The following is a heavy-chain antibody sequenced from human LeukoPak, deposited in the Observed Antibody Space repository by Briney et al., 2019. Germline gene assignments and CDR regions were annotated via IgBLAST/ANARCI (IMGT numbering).Heavy chain of an antibody. CDR2: MSHGGSS. CDR3: ARDNQYNSAISDYGGTNFDS. V-gene: IGHV4-38-2*02. Sequence: PSETLSLTCSVAGSSISRGNYWGWIRQPPGKGLEWLGSMSHGGSSDYNPSLKSRVTILLDTSKNHFSLKLTSVTAADTAMYYCARDNQYNSAISDYGGTNFDSWGQGTLVTVSS. D-gene: IGHD4-17*01. J-gene: IGHJ4*02. CDR1: GSSISRGNY.